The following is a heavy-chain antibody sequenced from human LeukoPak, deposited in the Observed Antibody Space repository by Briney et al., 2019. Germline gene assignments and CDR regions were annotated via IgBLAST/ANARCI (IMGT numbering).Heavy chain of an antibody. CDR3: ARGSGYGFSPIVRYYYMDV. V-gene: IGHV3-30*02. CDR1: GFTFSSYG. D-gene: IGHD3-22*01. Sequence: GGSLRLSCGASGFTFSSYGMHWLRQAPGKWLEGVAFVRYDGSNKYYADSVKGRFTISRDNSKNTLYLQMNSLRAEDTAVYYCARGSGYGFSPIVRYYYMDVWGKGTTVTVSS. J-gene: IGHJ6*03. CDR2: VRYDGSNK.